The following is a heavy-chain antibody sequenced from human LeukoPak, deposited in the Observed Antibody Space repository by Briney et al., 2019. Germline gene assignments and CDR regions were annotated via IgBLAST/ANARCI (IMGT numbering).Heavy chain of an antibody. D-gene: IGHD6-13*01. CDR3: AMQEQLVLRQYGGGYCDY. J-gene: IGHJ4*02. Sequence: SETLSLTCTFSGGFLRRGGYYWSWIPQHPGKGLEWIGHNYYSGRTYYNPSLKSRVTIFVDTSNNQFSLKLSSVTAADTAVYYCAMQEQLVLRQYGGGYCDYWGQGTLVTVSS. CDR2: NYYSGRT. V-gene: IGHV4-31*03. CDR1: GGFLRRGGYY.